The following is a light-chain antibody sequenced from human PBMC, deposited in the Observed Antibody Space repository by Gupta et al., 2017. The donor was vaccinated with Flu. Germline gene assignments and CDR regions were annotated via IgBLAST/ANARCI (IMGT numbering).Light chain of an antibody. V-gene: IGKV1-33*01. J-gene: IGKJ1*01. CDR3: QQDDNLPT. CDR2: DAS. Sequence: SPSSLSASEGDRVTITCQASQDIRNYLNWYQQKPGKAPKLLIYDASKLQKGVPSRFSGSGSGTEFTFTISSLQPEDIATYYCQQDDNLPTFGQGTKVDIK. CDR1: QDIRNY.